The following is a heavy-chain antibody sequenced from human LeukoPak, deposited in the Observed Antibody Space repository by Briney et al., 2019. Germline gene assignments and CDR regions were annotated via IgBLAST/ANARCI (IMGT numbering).Heavy chain of an antibody. CDR2: IYYSVST. Sequence: SETLSLTCTVSGDSISSGGYYWSWIRQHPGKGLEWIGYIYYSVSTYYNPSLKSRVTISVDTSKSQFSLKLSSVTAADTAVYYCASLGSSGWYEGWGQGTLVTVSS. CDR1: GDSISSGGYY. CDR3: ASLGSSGWYEG. V-gene: IGHV4-31*03. D-gene: IGHD6-19*01. J-gene: IGHJ4*02.